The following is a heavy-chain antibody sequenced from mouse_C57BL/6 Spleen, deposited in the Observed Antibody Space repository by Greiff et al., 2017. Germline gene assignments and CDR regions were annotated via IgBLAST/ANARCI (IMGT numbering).Heavy chain of an antibody. CDR3: ATYYGDY. D-gene: IGHD1-1*01. CDR1: GYTFTSYW. J-gene: IGHJ2*01. V-gene: IGHV1-59*01. Sequence: QVQLKQPGAELVRPGTSVKLSCKASGYTFTSYWMHWVKQRPGQGLEWIGVIDPSDSYTNYNQKFKGKATLTVDTSSSTAYMQLSSLTSEDSAVYYCATYYGDYWGQGTTLTVSS. CDR2: IDPSDSYT.